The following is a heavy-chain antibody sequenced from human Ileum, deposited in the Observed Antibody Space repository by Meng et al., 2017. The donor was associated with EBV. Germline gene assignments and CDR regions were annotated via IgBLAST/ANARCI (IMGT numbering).Heavy chain of an antibody. CDR2: AYYTGST. D-gene: IGHD1-1*01. V-gene: IGHV4-39*07. Sequence: QLRFEESGPGLVKTSATLALTLTVAGDSVSGRNYYWGWIRQAPGKGLEWIGTAYYTGSTSYNPSLKSRVTISVDTSKSQLSLKVDSVTAADTAIYFCARDHGSSNWFYYWGQGTLVTVSS. CDR3: ARDHGSSNWFYY. CDR1: GDSVSGRNYY. J-gene: IGHJ4*02.